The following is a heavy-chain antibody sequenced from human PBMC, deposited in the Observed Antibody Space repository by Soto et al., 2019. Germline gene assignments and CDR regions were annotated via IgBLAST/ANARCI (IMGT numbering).Heavy chain of an antibody. CDR2: MSYGGSNK. Sequence: QVQLVESGGGVVQPGRSLRLSCAASGFTFSSYGMHWVRQAPGKGLEWVAVMSYGGSNKYYADSVKGRFTISRDNSKNTLYLQMNNLRAEDTAVYYCAKDNCISTSCYRLYNWFDTWGQGTLVTVSS. CDR3: AKDNCISTSCYRLYNWFDT. D-gene: IGHD2-2*01. V-gene: IGHV3-30*18. CDR1: GFTFSSYG. J-gene: IGHJ5*02.